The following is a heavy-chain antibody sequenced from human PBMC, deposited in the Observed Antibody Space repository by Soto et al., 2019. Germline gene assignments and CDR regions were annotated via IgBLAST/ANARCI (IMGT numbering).Heavy chain of an antibody. V-gene: IGHV3-21*01. CDR1: GFTFSSYS. J-gene: IGHJ6*02. CDR3: ARSEDPVLRYFDWSRDYYYYGMDV. CDR2: ISSSSSYI. D-gene: IGHD3-9*01. Sequence: LRLSCAASGFTFSSYSMNWVRQAPGKGLEWVSSISSSSSYIYYADSVKGRFTISRDNAKNSLYLQMNSLRAEDTAVYYCARSEDPVLRYFDWSRDYYYYGMDVWGQGTTVTVSS.